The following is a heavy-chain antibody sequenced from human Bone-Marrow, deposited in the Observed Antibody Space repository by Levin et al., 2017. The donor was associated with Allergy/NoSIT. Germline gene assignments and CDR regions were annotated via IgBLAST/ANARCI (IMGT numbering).Heavy chain of an antibody. J-gene: IGHJ6*03. CDR2: INSDGTID. Sequence: QPGGSLRLSCAASGFSIKTYWMHWVRLVPGKGLVWVSDINSDGTIDNYADSVRGRFIISRDNAENTVYLQMNSLKVDDTAVYYWARLNWNDNLGYYHHYMDVWGKGTTVIVSS. CDR1: GFSIKTYW. CDR3: ARLNWNDNLGYYHHYMDV. D-gene: IGHD1-1*01. V-gene: IGHV3-74*01.